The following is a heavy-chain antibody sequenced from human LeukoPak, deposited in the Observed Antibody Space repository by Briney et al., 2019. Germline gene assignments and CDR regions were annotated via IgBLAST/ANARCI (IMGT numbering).Heavy chain of an antibody. CDR3: AKDLSLFGYSDY. V-gene: IGHV3-23*01. Sequence: TGGSLRPSVAAPGSTFSTNAMGWVRRPPGRGRGWVSAISGSGGSTYYADSVKGRFTISRDNSKNTLYLQMNSLRAEDTAVYYCAKDLSLFGYSDYWGQGTLVTVSS. CDR1: GSTFSTNA. J-gene: IGHJ4*02. D-gene: IGHD6-25*01. CDR2: ISGSGGST.